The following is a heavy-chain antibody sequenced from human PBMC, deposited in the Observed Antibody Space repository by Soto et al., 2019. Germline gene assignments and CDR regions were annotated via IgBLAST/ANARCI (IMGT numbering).Heavy chain of an antibody. D-gene: IGHD4-17*01. V-gene: IGHV3-33*01. CDR3: ARLNTGWYFDF. Sequence: GGSLRLSCAASGFTFSNFGMHWVRQAPGKGLEWVAVIWYDGSNEYYPDSVKGRFTISRDNSKNTLYLQMNSLRAEDTAVYYCARLNTGWYFDFWGGGTLVTVSS. CDR1: GFTFSNFG. CDR2: IWYDGSNE. J-gene: IGHJ2*01.